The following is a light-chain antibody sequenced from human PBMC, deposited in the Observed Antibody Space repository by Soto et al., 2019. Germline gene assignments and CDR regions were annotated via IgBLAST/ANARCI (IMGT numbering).Light chain of an antibody. Sequence: EKVMTQSPGTLPVSPGERVTLSCRARQSVSSSSLAWYQQKPGQAPRLLIYGASSRATGIPDRFSGSGSGTDFILITSRLEPEDFAVYYCQQYGSSLTWTFGQGTKVDIK. CDR2: GAS. J-gene: IGKJ1*01. V-gene: IGKV3-20*01. CDR3: QQYGSSLTWT. CDR1: QSVSSSS.